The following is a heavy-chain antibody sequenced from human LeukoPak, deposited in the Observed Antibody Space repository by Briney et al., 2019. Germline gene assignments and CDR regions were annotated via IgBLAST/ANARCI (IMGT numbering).Heavy chain of an antibody. J-gene: IGHJ4*02. Sequence: GGSLRLSCAASGFTFSSYGMSWVRQAPGKGLEWVSAISGSGGSTYYADSVKGRFTISRDNAKNSLYLQMNSLRAEDTAMYYCARKSIAVAGPFDYWGQGTLVTVSS. D-gene: IGHD6-19*01. CDR3: ARKSIAVAGPFDY. CDR2: ISGSGGST. CDR1: GFTFSSYG. V-gene: IGHV3-23*01.